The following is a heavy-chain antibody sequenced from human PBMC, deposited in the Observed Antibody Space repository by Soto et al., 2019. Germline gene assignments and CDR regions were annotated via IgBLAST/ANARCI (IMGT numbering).Heavy chain of an antibody. CDR1: GFTFNRHW. Sequence: EVQLVESGGDRVQPGGSLRLSCAASGFTFNRHWMTWVRQAPGKGLEWVANIKEDGIDKYYVDSVRGRFTISRDNAKNSRYLQIDSLRAEDTAVYYCASSLGNCRSSFCRSLDYWGQGTLVTVSS. J-gene: IGHJ4*02. D-gene: IGHD2-2*01. V-gene: IGHV3-7*05. CDR3: ASSLGNCRSSFCRSLDY. CDR2: IKEDGIDK.